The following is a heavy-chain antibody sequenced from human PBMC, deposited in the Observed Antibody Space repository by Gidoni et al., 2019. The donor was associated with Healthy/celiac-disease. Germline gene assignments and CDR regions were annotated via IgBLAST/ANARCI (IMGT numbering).Heavy chain of an antibody. J-gene: IGHJ6*02. CDR2: INPNSGGT. CDR1: GYTFTGYY. V-gene: IGHV1-2*06. CDR3: ARDLYVPYYDYGMDV. Sequence: QVQLVQSGAEVKKPGASVKVSCKASGYTFTGYYMHWVRQAPGQGLEWMGRINPNSGGTNYAQKFQGRVTMTSDTSISTAYMELSRLRSDDTAVYYCARDLYVPYYDYGMDVWGQGTTVTVSS. D-gene: IGHD3-16*01.